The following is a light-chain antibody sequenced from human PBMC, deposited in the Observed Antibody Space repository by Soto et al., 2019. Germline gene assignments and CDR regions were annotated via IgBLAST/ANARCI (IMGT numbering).Light chain of an antibody. CDR2: GAS. V-gene: IGKV3-20*01. CDR3: QQLSSYPIT. Sequence: EIVLTQSPGTLSLSPGERATLSCRASQSVSSSYLAWYQQKPGQAPRLPIYGASSRATGIPDRFSGSGSGTEFTLTISSLQPEDFATYYCQQLSSYPITFGQGTRLEIK. J-gene: IGKJ5*01. CDR1: QSVSSSY.